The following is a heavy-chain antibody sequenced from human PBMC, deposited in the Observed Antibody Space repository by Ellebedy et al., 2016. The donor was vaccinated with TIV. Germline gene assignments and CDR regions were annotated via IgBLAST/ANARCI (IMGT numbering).Heavy chain of an antibody. V-gene: IGHV4-4*07. CDR3: ARGGSSSWYGVY. CDR2: VSTSGRT. D-gene: IGHD6-13*01. Sequence: SETLSLXXSVAGAPISTFFWNWIRQPAGKGLEWIGRVSTSGRTTYSPSLESRVTLSVDPSKNQLSLEVRSLTAADTAVYYCARGGSSSWYGVYWGQGILVTVSS. J-gene: IGHJ4*02. CDR1: GAPISTFF.